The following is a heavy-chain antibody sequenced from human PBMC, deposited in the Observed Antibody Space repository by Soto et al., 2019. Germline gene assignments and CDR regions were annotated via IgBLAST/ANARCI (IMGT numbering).Heavy chain of an antibody. CDR1: GFTFSSFW. CDR2: INSDGSTT. J-gene: IGHJ4*02. CDR3: ARIPPGWGGEQLVLDY. Sequence: EVQLVESGGGLVQPGGSLRLSCAASGFTFSSFWMHWVRQAPGKGLVWVSRINSDGSTTSYADSVKGRFTISRDNAKNTLYLQMNSLRAEDTAGYYCARIPPGWGGEQLVLDYWGQGTLVTVSS. D-gene: IGHD6-13*01. V-gene: IGHV3-74*01.